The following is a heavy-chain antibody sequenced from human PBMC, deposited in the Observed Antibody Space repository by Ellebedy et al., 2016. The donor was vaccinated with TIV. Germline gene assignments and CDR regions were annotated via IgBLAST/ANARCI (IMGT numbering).Heavy chain of an antibody. J-gene: IGHJ4*02. CDR2: INHSGST. CDR3: VIYSSGWHGEPL. Sequence: SETLSLTCAVYGGSFSGYYWSWIRQPPGKGLEWIGEINHSGSTNYNPSLQRRVSIFVGTSDDHFSLRLGSVTAADTAVYHCVIYSSGWHGEPLWGQGTPVTVSS. D-gene: IGHD6-19*01. CDR1: GGSFSGYY. V-gene: IGHV4-34*01.